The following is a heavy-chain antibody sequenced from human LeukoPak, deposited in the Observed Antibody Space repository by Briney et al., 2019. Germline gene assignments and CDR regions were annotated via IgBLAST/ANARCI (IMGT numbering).Heavy chain of an antibody. CDR1: GFTFSSYA. CDR2: MSGSGGIT. J-gene: IGHJ4*02. D-gene: IGHD5-12*01. Sequence: GGSLRLSCAASGFTFSSYAMSWVRQAPGKGREWVSAMSGSGGITYYADSVKGRFTISRDNSKNTLYLQMNSLRAEDTAVYYCAKSPLVATFDYWGQGTLVTVSS. V-gene: IGHV3-23*01. CDR3: AKSPLVATFDY.